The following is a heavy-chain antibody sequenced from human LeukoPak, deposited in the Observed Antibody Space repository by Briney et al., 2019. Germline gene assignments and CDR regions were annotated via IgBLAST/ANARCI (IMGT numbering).Heavy chain of an antibody. J-gene: IGHJ3*02. CDR1: GGTFSSYA. D-gene: IGHD3-22*01. V-gene: IGHV1-69*13. CDR3: ASRNYYYDSSGYHLSGAFDI. Sequence: SVKVSCKASGGTFSSYAISWVRQAPGQGLGWMGGIIPIFGTANYAQKFQGRVTITADESTSTAYMELSSLRSEDTAVYYCASRNYYYDSSGYHLSGAFDIWGQGTMVTVSS. CDR2: IIPIFGTA.